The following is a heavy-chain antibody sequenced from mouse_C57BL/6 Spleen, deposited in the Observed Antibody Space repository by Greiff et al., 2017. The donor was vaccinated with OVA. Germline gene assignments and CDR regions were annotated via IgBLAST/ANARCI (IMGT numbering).Heavy chain of an antibody. CDR1: GFTFSDFY. CDR2: SRNKANDYTT. CDR3: ARGGTTVGHFDV. D-gene: IGHD1-1*01. Sequence: EVKLVESGGGLVQSGRSLRLSCATSGFTFSDFYMEWVRQAPGKGLEWIAASRNKANDYTTEYSASVKGRFIVSRDTSQSILYLQMNALRAEDTAIYYCARGGTTVGHFDVWGTGTTVTVSS. V-gene: IGHV7-1*01. J-gene: IGHJ1*03.